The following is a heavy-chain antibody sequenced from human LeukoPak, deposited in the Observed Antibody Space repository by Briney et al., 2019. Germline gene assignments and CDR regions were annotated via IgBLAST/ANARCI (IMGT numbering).Heavy chain of an antibody. CDR2: INPNSGGT. CDR1: GYTFTSYY. V-gene: IGHV1-2*02. J-gene: IGHJ4*02. Sequence: ASVKVSCKASGYTFTSYYMHWVRQAPGQGLEWMGIINPNSGGTNYAQKFQGRVTMTRDTSISTAYMELSRLRSDDTAVYYCARGRPIQLGMSQIDYWGQGTLVTVSS. CDR3: ARGRPIQLGMSQIDY. D-gene: IGHD5-18*01.